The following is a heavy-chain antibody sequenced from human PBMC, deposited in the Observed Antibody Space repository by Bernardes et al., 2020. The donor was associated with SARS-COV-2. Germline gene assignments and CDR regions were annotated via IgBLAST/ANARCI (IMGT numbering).Heavy chain of an antibody. CDR3: ATEITGFCSGGRCPGLDP. CDR1: GYTFTSHD. D-gene: IGHD2-15*01. Sequence: ASVKVSCKASGYTFTSHDIHWVRQAPGQGLEWMGWMNPNSGNTGYAQKFQGRVAMTRDTSINTAYMEVSSLRSEDSAVYFCATEITGFCSGGRCPGLDPWGQETLVTVSS. J-gene: IGHJ5*02. CDR2: MNPNSGNT. V-gene: IGHV1-8*01.